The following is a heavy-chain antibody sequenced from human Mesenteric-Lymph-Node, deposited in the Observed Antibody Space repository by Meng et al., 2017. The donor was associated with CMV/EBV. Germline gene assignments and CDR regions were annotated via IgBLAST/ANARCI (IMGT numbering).Heavy chain of an antibody. CDR2: ISWNSGSI. Sequence: SLRLSCAASGFTFDDYAMHWVRQAPGKGLEWVSGISWNSGSIGYADSVKGRFTISRDNAKNSLYLQMNSLRTEDTAFYYCAKVFKRLEWGFLTRWGQGTLVTVSS. V-gene: IGHV3-9*01. CDR1: GFTFDDYA. D-gene: IGHD3-3*01. CDR3: AKVFKRLEWGFLTR. J-gene: IGHJ4*02.